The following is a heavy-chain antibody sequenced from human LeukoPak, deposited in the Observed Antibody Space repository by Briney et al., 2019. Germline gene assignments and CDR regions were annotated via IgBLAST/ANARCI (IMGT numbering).Heavy chain of an antibody. CDR3: TVPCGGDCYAFDI. D-gene: IGHD2-21*02. CDR2: IRSKANSYAT. Sequence: PGGSLRLSCAASGFTFSGSAMHWVRQASGKGLEWVGRIRSKANSYATAYAASAKGRFTISRDDSKNTAYLQMNSLKTEDTAVYYCTVPCGGDCYAFDIWGQGTMVTVSS. J-gene: IGHJ3*02. CDR1: GFTFSGSA. V-gene: IGHV3-73*01.